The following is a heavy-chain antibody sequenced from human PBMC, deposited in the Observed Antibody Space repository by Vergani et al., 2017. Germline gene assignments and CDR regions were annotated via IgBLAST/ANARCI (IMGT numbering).Heavy chain of an antibody. D-gene: IGHD4-17*01. CDR3: ATHGDYVWVDP. Sequence: QVQLVQSGAEVKKPGASVKVSCKVSGYTLTELSMHWVRQAPGKGLEWMGGFDPEDGETISAQKCQGRVTMTEDTSTETDYRDLSSLRSEDTAVYYCATHGDYVWVDPWGQGTLVTVSS. CDR1: GYTLTELS. J-gene: IGHJ5*02. CDR2: FDPEDGET. V-gene: IGHV1-24*01.